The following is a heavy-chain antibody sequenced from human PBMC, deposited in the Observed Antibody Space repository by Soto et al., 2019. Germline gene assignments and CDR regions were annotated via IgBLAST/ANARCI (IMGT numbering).Heavy chain of an antibody. D-gene: IGHD2-15*01. CDR2: IYYSGST. CDR1: SGSISSYY. V-gene: IGHV4-59*08. CDR3: ARRYGGTFDY. J-gene: IGHJ4*02. Sequence: SETLSLTCTVSSGSISSYYWSWIRQPPGKGLEWIGYIYYSGSTNYNPSLKSRVTISVDTSKNQFSLKLSSVTAAGTAVYYCARRYGGTFDYWGQGTLVTVSS.